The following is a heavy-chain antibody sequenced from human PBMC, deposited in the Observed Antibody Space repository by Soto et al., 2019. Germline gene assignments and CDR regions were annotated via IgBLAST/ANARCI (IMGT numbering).Heavy chain of an antibody. J-gene: IGHJ6*02. CDR1: GYSFPTYA. CDR3: AREYGMDV. CDR2: ISGYNGNT. V-gene: IGHV1-18*01. Sequence: GASVKVSCKASGYSFPTYAISWVRQAPGQGLEWVGWISGYNGNTNYAERFQGRVTLTTDTSTKTAFMELRGLTSDDTAVYYCAREYGMDVWGQGTTVTVSS.